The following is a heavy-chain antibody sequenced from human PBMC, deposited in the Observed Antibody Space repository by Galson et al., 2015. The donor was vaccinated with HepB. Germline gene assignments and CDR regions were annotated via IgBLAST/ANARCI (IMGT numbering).Heavy chain of an antibody. CDR1: GFPFNNAW. Sequence: SLRLSCAASGFPFNNAWMTWVRQAPGMGLELVGRIKSKTDGETTDYAAPVKGRFTISRDDSKNKLYLQMNSLKTEDTAVYYCTTDVYYSTYWSWLDPWGQGTLVTVSS. J-gene: IGHJ5*02. D-gene: IGHD2-8*02. CDR3: TTDVYYSTYWSWLDP. V-gene: IGHV3-15*01. CDR2: IKSKTDGETT.